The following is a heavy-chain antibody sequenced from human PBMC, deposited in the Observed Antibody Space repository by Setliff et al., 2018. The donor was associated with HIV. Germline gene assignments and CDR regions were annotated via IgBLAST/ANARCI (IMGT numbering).Heavy chain of an antibody. V-gene: IGHV3-30*04. Sequence: GGSLRLSCEASGFSFSSYTMNWVRQAPGKGLEWVAVILYDGSNKYHADSVKGRFTISRDNLKKRVYLQMSSLRAEDTAVYYCARPWAFDIWGQGTMVTVSS. CDR3: ARPWAFDI. CDR1: GFSFSSYT. J-gene: IGHJ3*02. CDR2: ILYDGSNK.